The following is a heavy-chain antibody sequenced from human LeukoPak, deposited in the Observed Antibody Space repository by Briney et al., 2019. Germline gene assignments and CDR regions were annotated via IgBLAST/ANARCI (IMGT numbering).Heavy chain of an antibody. J-gene: IGHJ3*02. CDR2: IKDDGSEE. CDR3: ARDGWELLLGSDAFDI. Sequence: GGSLRLSCAASGFNFNNYWMSWLRQAPGKGLEWVANIKDDGSEEYYVDSVKGRFTISRDNAKNSLYLQMNSLRAEDTAVYYCARDGWELLLGSDAFDIWGQGTMVTVSS. V-gene: IGHV3-7*03. CDR1: GFNFNNYW. D-gene: IGHD1-26*01.